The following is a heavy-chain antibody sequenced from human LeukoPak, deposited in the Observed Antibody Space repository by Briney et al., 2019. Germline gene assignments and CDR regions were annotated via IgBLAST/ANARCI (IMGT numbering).Heavy chain of an antibody. D-gene: IGHD1-26*01. Sequence: GGSLRLSCAASGFTFSSYSLNWVRQAPGKGLEWVSSISSISSYIYYADSVKAGFTISRDNAKNSLYLQMNSLRAEDTAVYYCARVNILAGALDYWGQGTLVTVSS. J-gene: IGHJ4*02. CDR3: ARVNILAGALDY. CDR1: GFTFSSYS. CDR2: ISSISSYI. V-gene: IGHV3-21*01.